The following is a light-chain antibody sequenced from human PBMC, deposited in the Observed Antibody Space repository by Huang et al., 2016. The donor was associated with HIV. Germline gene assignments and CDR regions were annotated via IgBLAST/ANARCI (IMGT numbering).Light chain of an antibody. J-gene: IGKJ5*01. CDR2: SSS. CDR3: QQSYGALSS. CDR1: QSVGTY. Sequence: IQMTQSPTSLSGSVGDRVYISCRTSQSVGTYLNWYQQKPGKAPKLLISSSSTLDKGVPSRFSGGGSGTVFTLTIRGLQVDDFATYFCQQSYGALSSFGPGTRL. V-gene: IGKV1-39*01.